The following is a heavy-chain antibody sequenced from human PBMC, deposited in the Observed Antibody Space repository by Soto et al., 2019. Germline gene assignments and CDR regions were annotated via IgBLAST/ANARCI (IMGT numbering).Heavy chain of an antibody. V-gene: IGHV3-23*01. CDR3: AKRLYCSSSTCYGFDI. CDR1: GFTFSSYG. Sequence: GGSLRLSCAASGFTFSSYGMSWVRQAPGKGLEWVSAISGDGDSTYYADSVKGRFTISRDNSKNMLYLQMNSLRTEDTAAXXXAKRLYCSSSTCYGFDIWGQGTVVTVSS. J-gene: IGHJ3*02. D-gene: IGHD2-2*01. CDR2: ISGDGDST.